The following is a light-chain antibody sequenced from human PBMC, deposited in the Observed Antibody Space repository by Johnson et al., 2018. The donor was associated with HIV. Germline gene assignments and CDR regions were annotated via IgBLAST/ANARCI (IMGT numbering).Light chain of an antibody. CDR1: SSDMGNYA. Sequence: QSVLTQPPSVSVAPGQKVTISCSGSSSDMGNYAVSWYQQLPGTAPKLLIYENNKRPSGIPDRFSGSKSGTSATLGITGLQTGDEADYYCGTWDSSLSDYVFGAGTKVTVL. CDR3: GTWDSSLSDYV. CDR2: ENN. V-gene: IGLV1-51*02. J-gene: IGLJ1*01.